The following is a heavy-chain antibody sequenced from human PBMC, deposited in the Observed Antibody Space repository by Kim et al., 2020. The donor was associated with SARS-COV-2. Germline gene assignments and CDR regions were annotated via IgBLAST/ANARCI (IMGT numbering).Heavy chain of an antibody. CDR3: AKELYGEPYFDY. CDR2: ISYDGSNK. D-gene: IGHD4-17*01. V-gene: IGHV3-30*18. J-gene: IGHJ4*02. CDR1: GFTFSSYG. Sequence: GGSLRLSCAASGFTFSSYGMHWVRQAPGKGLEWVAVISYDGSNKYCADSVKGRFTISRDNSKNTLYLQMNSLRAEDTAVYYCAKELYGEPYFDYWGQGTLVTVSS.